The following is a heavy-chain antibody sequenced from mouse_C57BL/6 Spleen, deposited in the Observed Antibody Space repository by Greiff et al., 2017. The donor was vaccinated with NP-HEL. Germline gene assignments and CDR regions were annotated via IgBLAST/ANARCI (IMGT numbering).Heavy chain of an antibody. CDR1: GYAFSSYW. J-gene: IGHJ3*01. V-gene: IGHV1-80*01. D-gene: IGHD2-3*01. CDR2: IYPGDGDT. Sequence: QVQLQQSGAELVKPGASVKISCKASGYAFSSYWMNWVKQRPGKGLEWIGQIYPGDGDTNYNGKFKGKATLTADKSSSTAYMQLSSLTSEDSAVYFCARSGDCYYVPSYWGQGTLVTVSA. CDR3: ARSGDCYYVPSY.